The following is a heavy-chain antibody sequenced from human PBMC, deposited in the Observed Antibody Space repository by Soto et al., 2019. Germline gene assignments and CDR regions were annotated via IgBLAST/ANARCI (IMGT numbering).Heavy chain of an antibody. D-gene: IGHD1-1*01. CDR2: SSNSGSFT. V-gene: IGHV3-11*06. CDR1: GFTPSDHY. Sequence: GSLRLSCAASGFTPSDHYMSWIRQAPGKGLEWIGYSSNSGSFTRYADSVKGRFSISRDNAKNSLYLQINSLRGDDTAIYYCVRSGDNYNLLDYWGQGTPVTVSS. J-gene: IGHJ4*02. CDR3: VRSGDNYNLLDY.